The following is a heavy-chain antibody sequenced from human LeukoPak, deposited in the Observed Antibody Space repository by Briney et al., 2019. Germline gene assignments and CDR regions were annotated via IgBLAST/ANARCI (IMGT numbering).Heavy chain of an antibody. D-gene: IGHD6-19*01. Sequence: ASVKVSCKASGYTFTGYYMHWVRQAPGQGLEWMGWINPNSGGTNYAQKFQGRVTMTRDTSISTAYMELSRLRSDDTAVYYCARDSWYSRGWYDYWGQGTLVTVSS. CDR2: INPNSGGT. CDR3: ARDSWYSRGWYDY. CDR1: GYTFTGYY. V-gene: IGHV1-2*02. J-gene: IGHJ4*02.